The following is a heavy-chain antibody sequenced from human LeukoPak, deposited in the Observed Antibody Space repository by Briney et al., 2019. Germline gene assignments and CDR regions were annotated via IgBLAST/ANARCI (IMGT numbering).Heavy chain of an antibody. CDR3: AHRRSGMGSIFFDS. D-gene: IGHD5-24*01. CDR1: GFSLSTSGVG. J-gene: IGHJ4*02. V-gene: IGHV2-5*01. Sequence: SGPTLVNPTQTLTLTCTFSGFSLSTSGVGVVWIRQPPGKGLEWLALINLNDDKRYRPSLKSRLTITKDTSKNQVILTMTNMDPVDTATYYCAHRRSGMGSIFFDSWGQGTPVSVSS. CDR2: INLNDDK.